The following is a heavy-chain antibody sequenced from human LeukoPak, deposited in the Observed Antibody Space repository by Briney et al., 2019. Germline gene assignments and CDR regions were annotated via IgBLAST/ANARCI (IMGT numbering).Heavy chain of an antibody. D-gene: IGHD2-15*01. Sequence: SVKVSCKASGDTFIPYTFSWVRQAPGQGLEWVGRIIPSLDVANYAHKFQGRVTLSVDRDTATTYMEVTSLRSEDTAIYYCARDHCSPGTCLGGHWGQGTLVTVSS. CDR2: IIPSLDVA. CDR1: GDTFIPYT. V-gene: IGHV1-69*04. J-gene: IGHJ4*02. CDR3: ARDHCSPGTCLGGH.